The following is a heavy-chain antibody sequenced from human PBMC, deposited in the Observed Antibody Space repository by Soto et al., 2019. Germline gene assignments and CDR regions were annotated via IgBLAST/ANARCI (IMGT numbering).Heavy chain of an antibody. Sequence: ASVKVSCKASGYRFTSYCMHWVRQAPGQGLEWMGIINPNSGITNYAQNFQGRVTMTRDTSTSTVYMEISSLKYEDKAVYYCARIRGAVAGINWFDPWGQGTLVPVSS. V-gene: IGHV1-46*03. CDR2: INPNSGIT. CDR1: GYRFTSYC. J-gene: IGHJ5*02. CDR3: ARIRGAVAGINWFDP. D-gene: IGHD6-13*01.